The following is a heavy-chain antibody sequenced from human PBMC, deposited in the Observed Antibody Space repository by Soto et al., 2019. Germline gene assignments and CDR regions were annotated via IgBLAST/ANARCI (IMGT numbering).Heavy chain of an antibody. J-gene: IGHJ5*02. Sequence: ASVKVSCKASGYTFTSYDINWVRQATGQGLEWMGWMNPNSGNTGYAQKFQGRVTMTRNTSISTAYMELSSLRSEDTAVYYCARGRITMVRGVIIPYWFDPWGQGTLVTGSS. V-gene: IGHV1-8*01. CDR1: GYTFTSYD. CDR2: MNPNSGNT. D-gene: IGHD3-10*01. CDR3: ARGRITMVRGVIIPYWFDP.